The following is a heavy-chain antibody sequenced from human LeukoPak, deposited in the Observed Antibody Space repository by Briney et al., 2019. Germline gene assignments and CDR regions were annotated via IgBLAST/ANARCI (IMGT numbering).Heavy chain of an antibody. J-gene: IGHJ4*02. CDR1: GGSISSGGYY. D-gene: IGHD4-23*01. CDR2: IYYSGST. V-gene: IGHV4-31*03. Sequence: PSETLSLTCTVSGGSISSGGYYWSWIRQHPGKGLEWIGYIYYSGSTYYNPSLKSRVTIPVDTSKNQFSLKLSSVTAADTAVYYCATAPTVDYFDYWGQGTLVTVSS. CDR3: ATAPTVDYFDY.